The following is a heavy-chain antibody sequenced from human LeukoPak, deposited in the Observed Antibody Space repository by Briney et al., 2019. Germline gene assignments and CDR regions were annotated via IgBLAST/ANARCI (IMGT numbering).Heavy chain of an antibody. CDR3: ARFGQRGKYYYSGMDV. D-gene: IGHD7-27*01. CDR1: GGSFSGYY. V-gene: IGHV4-34*01. CDR2: INHSGST. Sequence: PSETLSLTCAVYGGSFSGYYWSWIRQPPGKGLEWIGEINHSGSTNYNPSLKSRVTISVDTSKNQFSLKLSSVTAADTAVYYCARFGQRGKYYYSGMDVWGQGTTVTVSS. J-gene: IGHJ6*02.